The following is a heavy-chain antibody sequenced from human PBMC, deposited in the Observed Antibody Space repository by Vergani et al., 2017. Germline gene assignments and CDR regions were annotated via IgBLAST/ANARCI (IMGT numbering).Heavy chain of an antibody. CDR1: GFTSSYYG. V-gene: IGHV3-30*18. CDR2: ISYDGTQK. Sequence: QVHLVESGGGVVQPGRSLRLSCVVSGFTSSYYGMHWVRQAPGKGLEWVAVISYDGTQKYYADSVKGRFTISRDNSKSTLYLQMNSLRAEDTAVYYCAKTVVVAAHGRKFDYWGQGTLVTVSS. D-gene: IGHD2-15*01. CDR3: AKTVVVAAHGRKFDY. J-gene: IGHJ4*02.